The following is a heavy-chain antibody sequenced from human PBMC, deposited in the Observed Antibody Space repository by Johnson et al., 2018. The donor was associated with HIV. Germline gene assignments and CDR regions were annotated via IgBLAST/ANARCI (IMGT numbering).Heavy chain of an antibody. V-gene: IGHV3-9*01. CDR1: GFTFDDYA. Sequence: VQLVESGGGLVQPGRSLRLSCAASGFTFDDYAMHWVRQAPGKGLEWVSGISWNSGSIGYADSVKGRFTISSDNAKNSLYLQMNSLRAEDTALYYCAKVRGYSYGYDGAFDIWGQGTMVTVSS. D-gene: IGHD5-18*01. J-gene: IGHJ3*02. CDR3: AKVRGYSYGYDGAFDI. CDR2: ISWNSGSI.